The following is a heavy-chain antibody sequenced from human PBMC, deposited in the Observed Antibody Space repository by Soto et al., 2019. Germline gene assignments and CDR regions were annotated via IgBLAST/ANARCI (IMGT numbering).Heavy chain of an antibody. CDR3: ARGVGGPSCTDGVCIGWFDP. J-gene: IGHJ5*02. D-gene: IGHD2-8*01. CDR2: INHGGRT. V-gene: IGHV4-34*01. Sequence: QVQLQQWGAGLLKPSETLSLTGAVYGGSFSGYYWSWIRQPPGKGLEWIGEINHGGRTNYNPSLKSRVTISVDTSKNQFSLRLSSVTAADTAVYFCARGVGGPSCTDGVCIGWFDPWGQGTLVTVSS. CDR1: GGSFSGYY.